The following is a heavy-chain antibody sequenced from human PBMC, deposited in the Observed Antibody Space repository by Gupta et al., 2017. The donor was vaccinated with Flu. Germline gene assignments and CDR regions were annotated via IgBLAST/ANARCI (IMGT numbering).Heavy chain of an antibody. CDR1: GYSISSGYY. J-gene: IGHJ3*02. D-gene: IGHD3-22*01. Sequence: QVQLQESGPGLVKPSETLSLTCAVSGYSISSGYYWGWIRQPPGKGLEWIGSIYHSGSTYYNPSLKSRVTISVDTSKNQFSLKLSSVTAADTAVYYCARGYYYDSSGYYALGAFDIWGQGTMVTVSS. CDR2: IYHSGST. CDR3: ARGYYYDSSGYYALGAFDI. V-gene: IGHV4-38-2*01.